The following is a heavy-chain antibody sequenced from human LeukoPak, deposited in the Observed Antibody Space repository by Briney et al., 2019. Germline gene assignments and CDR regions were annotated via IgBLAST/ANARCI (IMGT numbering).Heavy chain of an antibody. V-gene: IGHV4-59*13. CDR1: GGSLINYY. Sequence: PSETLSLTCTVSGGSLINYYWSWIRQPPRKGVEWIGYIYYSVSTNYNPSLKSRVTLSVDTYKNQFSVKLSYVTAADTAVYYCARVSSSGILDYWGQGTLVTVSS. CDR3: ARVSSSGILDY. D-gene: IGHD3-22*01. CDR2: IYYSVST. J-gene: IGHJ4*02.